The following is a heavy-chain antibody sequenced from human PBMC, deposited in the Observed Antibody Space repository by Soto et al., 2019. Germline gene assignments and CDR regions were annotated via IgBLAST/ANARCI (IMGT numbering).Heavy chain of an antibody. CDR1: GFTFSSYS. CDR2: ISGSGGST. J-gene: IGHJ4*02. V-gene: IGHV3-23*01. CDR3: ANSQGVGGRLVTTFSFDY. D-gene: IGHD4-17*01. Sequence: GGSLRLSCAASGFTFSSYSMSWGRQAPGKGLRWISVISGSGGSTFYSDSVKGRFTISRDNSSNTLYLQMNSLRAEDTAVYYCANSQGVGGRLVTTFSFDYWGQGTLVTVSS.